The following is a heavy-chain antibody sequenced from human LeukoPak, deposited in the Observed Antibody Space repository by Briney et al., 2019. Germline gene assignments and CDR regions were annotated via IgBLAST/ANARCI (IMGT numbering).Heavy chain of an antibody. CDR2: INHSGST. CDR1: GGSFSGYY. D-gene: IGHD3-10*01. V-gene: IGHV4-34*01. J-gene: IGHJ4*02. CDR3: ARSKLLWFGELAGGYYFDY. Sequence: SGTLSLTCAVYGGSFSGYYWSWIRQPPGKGLEWIGEINHSGSTNYNPSLKSRVTISVDTSKNQFSLKLSSVTAADTAVYYCARSKLLWFGELAGGYYFDYWGQGTLVTVSS.